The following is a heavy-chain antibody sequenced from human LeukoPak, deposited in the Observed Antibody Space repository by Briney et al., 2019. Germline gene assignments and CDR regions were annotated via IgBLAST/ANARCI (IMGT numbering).Heavy chain of an antibody. CDR3: AKDVTYYYDSSGQYFQH. D-gene: IGHD3-22*01. CDR2: ISGSGGST. CDR1: GFTFSSYA. Sequence: PGGSLRLSCAASGFTFSSYAMSWVRQAPGKGLEWVSAISGSGGSTYYADSVKGRFTISRDNSKNTLYLQMNSLRAEDTAVYYCAKDVTYYYDSSGQYFQHWGQGTLVTVSS. J-gene: IGHJ1*01. V-gene: IGHV3-23*01.